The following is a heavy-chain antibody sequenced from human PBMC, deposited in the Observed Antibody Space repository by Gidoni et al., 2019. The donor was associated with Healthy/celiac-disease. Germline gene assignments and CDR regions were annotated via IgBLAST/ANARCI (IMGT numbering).Heavy chain of an antibody. V-gene: IGHV4-30-2*01. D-gene: IGHD3-22*01. CDR3: ARGFHYYDSSGYYYWYLDY. CDR2: IYHSGST. CDR1: GGPISRGGYS. Sequence: QLQLQESGSGLVKPSQTLSLTCAVSGGPISRGGYSGSWIRQPPGKGLEWIGYIYHSGSTYYNPSLKSRVTISVDRSKNQFSLKLSSVTAADTAVYYCARGFHYYDSSGYYYWYLDYWGQGTLVTVSS. J-gene: IGHJ4*02.